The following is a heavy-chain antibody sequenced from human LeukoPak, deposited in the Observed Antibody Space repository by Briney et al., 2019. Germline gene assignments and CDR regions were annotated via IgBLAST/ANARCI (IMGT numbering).Heavy chain of an antibody. D-gene: IGHD2-15*01. CDR3: ARALNPLPGTYYFDY. V-gene: IGHV4-4*07. CDR2: IYVTGST. Sequence: SETLSLTCSVSGASINSHYWTWIRQPAGKGLEWIGRIYVTGSTDYSPSLQSRVTMSVDTSKNQFSLNLIPVTAADTAVYYCARALNPLPGTYYFDYWGQGILVFVSS. CDR1: GASINSHY. J-gene: IGHJ4*02.